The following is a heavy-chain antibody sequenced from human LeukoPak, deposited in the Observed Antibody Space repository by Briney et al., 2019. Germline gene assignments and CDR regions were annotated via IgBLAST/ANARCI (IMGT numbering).Heavy chain of an antibody. CDR2: INWNGGRT. CDR1: GFTFSTYA. Sequence: GGSLRLSCATSGFTFSTYAVSWVRQAPGKGLERVSGINWNGGRTGYADSVKGRFTISRDNAKNSLYLQMNSLRAEDTALYYCARDYDCGDYPGYWGQGTLVTVSS. D-gene: IGHD4-17*01. V-gene: IGHV3-20*04. CDR3: ARDYDCGDYPGY. J-gene: IGHJ4*02.